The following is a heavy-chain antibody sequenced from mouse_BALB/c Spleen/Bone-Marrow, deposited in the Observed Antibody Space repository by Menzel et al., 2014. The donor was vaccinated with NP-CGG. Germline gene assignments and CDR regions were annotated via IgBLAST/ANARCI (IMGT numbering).Heavy chain of an antibody. CDR1: GYAFTSYN. Sequence: LEESGPELVKPGASVKVSCKASGYAFTSYNMYWVKQSHGKSLEWIGYIDPYNGGTTYNQKFKVKATLTVDKSSRTAYMHLNSLTSEDSAVYYCAREGYFAWFAYWGQGTLVTVSA. V-gene: IGHV1S135*01. J-gene: IGHJ3*01. CDR3: AREGYFAWFAY. CDR2: IDPYNGGT.